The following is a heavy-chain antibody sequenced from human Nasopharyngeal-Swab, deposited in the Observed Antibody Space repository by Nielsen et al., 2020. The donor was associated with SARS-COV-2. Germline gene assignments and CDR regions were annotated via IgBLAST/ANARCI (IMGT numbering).Heavy chain of an antibody. CDR1: GGSFSGYY. V-gene: IGHV4-34*01. CDR3: ARGGGSGSYYNRRWFDP. Sequence: SETLSLTCAVYGGSFSGYYWSWIRQPPGKGLECIGEINHSGSTNYNPSLKSRVTISVDTSKNQFSLKLSSVTAADTAVYYCARGGGSGSYYNRRWFDPWGQGTLVTVSS. D-gene: IGHD3-10*01. CDR2: INHSGST. J-gene: IGHJ5*02.